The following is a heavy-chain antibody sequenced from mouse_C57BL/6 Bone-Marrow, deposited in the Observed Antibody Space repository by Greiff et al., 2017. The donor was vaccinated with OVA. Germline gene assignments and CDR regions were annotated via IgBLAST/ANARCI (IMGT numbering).Heavy chain of an antibody. Sequence: EVKVEESGGGLVQPGGSMKLSCAVSGFTFSDACMYWVRQSPEKGLEWVAEIRNKANNHATYYSESVQGRFTISRDDSKSSVYLQMNSLRAEDTGIYYCTRGTMGTPYYAMDYWGQGTSVTVSS. D-gene: IGHD2-1*01. CDR2: IRNKANNHAT. CDR1: GFTFSDAC. CDR3: TRGTMGTPYYAMDY. V-gene: IGHV6-6*01. J-gene: IGHJ4*01.